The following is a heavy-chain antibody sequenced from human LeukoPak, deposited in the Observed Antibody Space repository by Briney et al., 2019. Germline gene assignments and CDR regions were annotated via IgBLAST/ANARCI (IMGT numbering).Heavy chain of an antibody. Sequence: GGSLRLSCAASGFTVSSNYMSWVRQAPGKGLEWVSSISSSSSYIYYADSVKGRFTISRDNAKNSLYLQMNSLRAEDTAVYYCARSRITMVRGVKGQLGVPDYWGQGTLVTVSS. CDR3: ARSRITMVRGVKGQLGVPDY. V-gene: IGHV3-21*01. CDR1: GFTVSSNY. CDR2: ISSSSSYI. J-gene: IGHJ4*02. D-gene: IGHD3-10*01.